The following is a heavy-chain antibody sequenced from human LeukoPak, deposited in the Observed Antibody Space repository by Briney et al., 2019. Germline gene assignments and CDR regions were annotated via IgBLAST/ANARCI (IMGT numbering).Heavy chain of an antibody. V-gene: IGHV6-1*01. J-gene: IGHJ4*02. CDR1: GDSVSSNSAT. D-gene: IGHD6-13*01. CDR3: ARDSGYRIDY. Sequence: SQTLSLTCAISGDSVSSNSATWNWIRQSPSRGLEWLGRTYYRSKWYNDYVLSVKSRMTINTDTSKNQFSLQLNSVTPEDTALYYCARDSGYRIDYWGQGTLVTVSS. CDR2: TYYRSKWYN.